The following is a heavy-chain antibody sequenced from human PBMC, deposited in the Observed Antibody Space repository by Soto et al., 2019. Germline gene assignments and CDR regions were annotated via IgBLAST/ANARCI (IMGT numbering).Heavy chain of an antibody. CDR1: GGAFSSYA. V-gene: IGHV1-69*13. CDR2: IITIFGTA. J-gene: IGHJ6*04. Sequence: SAKVSFKASGGAFSSYAISWVRQAPGQGLEWLGGIITIFGTANYAQKFQGRVTITADESTSTAYMELSSLRSEDTAEYYCARWGTRMTTIGYYYGMDVWSKGPTVTVSS. D-gene: IGHD4-17*01. CDR3: ARWGTRMTTIGYYYGMDV.